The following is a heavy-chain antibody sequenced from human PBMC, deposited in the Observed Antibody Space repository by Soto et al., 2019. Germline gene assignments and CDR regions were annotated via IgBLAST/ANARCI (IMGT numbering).Heavy chain of an antibody. CDR1: GGSISSYY. CDR3: ARVGYDFWSGYSIPPNYYYYYMDV. V-gene: IGHV4-59*01. Sequence: SETLSLTCTVSGGSISSYYWSWIRQPPGKGLEWIGYIYYSGSTNYNPSLKSRVTISVDTSKNQFSLKLSSVTAADTAVYYCARVGYDFWSGYSIPPNYYYYYMDVWGKGTTVTVSS. CDR2: IYYSGST. D-gene: IGHD3-3*01. J-gene: IGHJ6*03.